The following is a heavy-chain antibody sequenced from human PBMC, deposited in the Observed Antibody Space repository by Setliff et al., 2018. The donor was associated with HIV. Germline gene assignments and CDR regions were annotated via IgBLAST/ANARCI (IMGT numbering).Heavy chain of an antibody. CDR2: IRQDGSEK. V-gene: IGHV3-7*03. CDR1: GFGFSSYW. Sequence: GGSLRLSCAASGFGFSSYWMSWVRQAPGKGLEWVANIRQDGSEKYYVDSVKGRFTISRDNAKNSLYLQMNSLRAEDTAVYYCARDLVWPYSSRWYDAFDIWGQGTKVTVSS. J-gene: IGHJ3*02. D-gene: IGHD6-13*01. CDR3: ARDLVWPYSSRWYDAFDI.